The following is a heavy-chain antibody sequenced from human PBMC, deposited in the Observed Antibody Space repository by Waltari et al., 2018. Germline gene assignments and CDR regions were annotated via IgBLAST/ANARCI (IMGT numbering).Heavy chain of an antibody. CDR3: ATGPAVADFDP. D-gene: IGHD6-19*01. CDR1: GGSISSSSYY. V-gene: IGHV4-39*01. Sequence: QLQLQESGPGLVKPSETLSLTCTVSGGSISSSSYYWGWIRQPPGKGLEWIGSIYYSGSTYYNPSLKSRVTISVDTSKNQFSLKLSSVTAADTAGYYCATGPAVADFDPWGQGTLVTVSS. CDR2: IYYSGST. J-gene: IGHJ5*02.